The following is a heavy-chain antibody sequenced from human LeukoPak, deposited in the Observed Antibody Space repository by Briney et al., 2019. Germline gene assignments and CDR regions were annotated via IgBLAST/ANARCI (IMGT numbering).Heavy chain of an antibody. CDR2: IYYSGNT. Sequence: SETLSLTCIVSGGSISSHYWTWIRQPPGKGLEYIGYIYYSGNTNYNPSLKSRVTISVDRSKNQFSPKLTSVTAEDTAVYYCARINSGWYFDYWGQGTLVTVSS. J-gene: IGHJ4*02. V-gene: IGHV4-59*11. D-gene: IGHD6-19*01. CDR1: GGSISSHY. CDR3: ARINSGWYFDY.